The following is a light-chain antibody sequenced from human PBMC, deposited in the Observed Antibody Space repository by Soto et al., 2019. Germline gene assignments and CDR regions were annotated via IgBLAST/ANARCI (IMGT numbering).Light chain of an antibody. J-gene: IGKJ5*01. V-gene: IGKV3-15*01. CDR1: QSVGSN. CDR2: YAS. CDR3: QQYNNLPPIT. Sequence: ETVMTQSPATLSVSPGERATLSCRASQSVGSNLAWYQQKPDQAPRLLIYYASTRATGIPARFSGSGSGTEFTLTISSLQSEDFAVYYCQQYNNLPPITCGQGTRREIK.